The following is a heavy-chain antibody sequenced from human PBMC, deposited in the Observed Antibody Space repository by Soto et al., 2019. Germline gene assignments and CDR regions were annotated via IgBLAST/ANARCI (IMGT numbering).Heavy chain of an antibody. CDR2: INPSGGST. Sequence: QVQLVQSGAEVKKPGASVKVSCKASGYTFTSYYMHWVRQAPGQGLEWMGIINPSGGSTSYAQKFQGRVTMTRDTSTSTVKMELSSLRSEDTAVYYCAREAAYDFWSGYYSDYWGQGTLVTVSS. CDR1: GYTFTSYY. D-gene: IGHD3-3*01. V-gene: IGHV1-46*01. CDR3: AREAAYDFWSGYYSDY. J-gene: IGHJ4*02.